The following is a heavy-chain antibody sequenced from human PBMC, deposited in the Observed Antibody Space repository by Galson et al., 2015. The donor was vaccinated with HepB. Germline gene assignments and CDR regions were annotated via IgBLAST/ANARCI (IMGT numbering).Heavy chain of an antibody. J-gene: IGHJ6*02. D-gene: IGHD3-16*02. CDR1: GGSISSSSYY. V-gene: IGHV4-39*01. CDR3: ARALGGSYFYGMDV. Sequence: PLSLTCTVSGGSISSSSYYWGWLRQPPGQGLEWIGSFYYTGNTHYNPSLKSRVTISGDTSKNQFSLRVSSVTAADTAMYYCARALGGSYFYGMDVWGQGTTVTVSS. CDR2: FYYTGNT.